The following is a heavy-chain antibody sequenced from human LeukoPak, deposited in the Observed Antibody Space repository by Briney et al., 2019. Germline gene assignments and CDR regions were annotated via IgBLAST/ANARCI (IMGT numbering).Heavy chain of an antibody. CDR2: ISSDSSYI. D-gene: IGHD6-19*01. CDR3: ARGYSSGWTFFDY. CDR1: GFLFSSYS. J-gene: IGHJ4*02. V-gene: IGHV3-21*01. Sequence: GGSLRLSCAASGFLFSSYSMNWVRQAPGKGLEWVSSISSDSSYIYYAESVKGRFTISRDNAKNPLYLQMNSLRAEDTAVYYCARGYSSGWTFFDYWGQGTLVTVSS.